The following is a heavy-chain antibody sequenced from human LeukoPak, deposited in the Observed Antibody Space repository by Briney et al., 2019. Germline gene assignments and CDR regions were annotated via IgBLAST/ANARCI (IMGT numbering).Heavy chain of an antibody. CDR3: TRNRGLDV. V-gene: IGHV3-7*01. CDR1: GFTFSSFW. Sequence: GGSLRLSCAASGFTFSSFWMSWVRQAPGKGLEWVVNIKPEGSEKYYVDSVKGRFTISRDNAKNSLYLQMNSLRAEDTAVYYCTRNRGLDVWGQGTTVTVSS. CDR2: IKPEGSEK. J-gene: IGHJ6*02. D-gene: IGHD6-25*01.